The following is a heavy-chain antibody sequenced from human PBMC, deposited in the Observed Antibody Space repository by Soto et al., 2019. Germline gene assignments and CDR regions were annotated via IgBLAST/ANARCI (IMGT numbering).Heavy chain of an antibody. V-gene: IGHV3-30*18. CDR3: VKDKGAAAGFDY. D-gene: IGHD6-13*01. CDR2: ISYEGSEK. Sequence: QVHLVESGGGVVQPGRSLRLSCAASGFTFSNNGMHWVRQAPGKGLEWMGVISYEGSEKYYAGSVKGRFTISRDNSKNTLYLHMDTLRAEDTAIYYRVKDKGAAAGFDYWGQGILVTVSS. J-gene: IGHJ4*02. CDR1: GFTFSNNG.